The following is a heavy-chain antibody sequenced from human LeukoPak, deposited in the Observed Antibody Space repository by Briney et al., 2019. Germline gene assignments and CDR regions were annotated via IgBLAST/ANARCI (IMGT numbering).Heavy chain of an antibody. CDR1: GFTFSSYW. CDR3: AREWFGELLDGY. J-gene: IGHJ4*02. D-gene: IGHD3-10*01. CDR2: INSDGSST. Sequence: PGGSLRLSCAASGFTFSSYWMHWVRQAPGKGLVWVSRINSDGSSTSYADSVKGRFTISRDNAKNSLYLQMNSLRAEETAVYYCAREWFGELLDGYWGQGTLVTVSS. V-gene: IGHV3-74*01.